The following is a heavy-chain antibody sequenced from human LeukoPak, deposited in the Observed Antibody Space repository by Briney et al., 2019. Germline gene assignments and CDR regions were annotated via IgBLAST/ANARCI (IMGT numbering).Heavy chain of an antibody. CDR2: INPNSGGT. CDR1: GYTFTGYY. CDR3: ARARQWLTPGGYYYYGMDV. V-gene: IGHV1-2*04. Sequence: ASVKVSCKASGYTFTGYYMHWVRQAPGQGLEWMGWINPNSGGTNYAQKFQGWVTMTRDTSISTAYMGLSRLRSDDTAMYYCARARQWLTPGGYYYYGMDVWGQGTTVTVSS. D-gene: IGHD6-19*01. J-gene: IGHJ6*02.